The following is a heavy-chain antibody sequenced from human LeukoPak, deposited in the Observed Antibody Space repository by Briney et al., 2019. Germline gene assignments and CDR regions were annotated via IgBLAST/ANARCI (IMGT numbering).Heavy chain of an antibody. CDR1: GFTVSSNY. J-gene: IGHJ3*02. V-gene: IGHV3-53*01. CDR2: IYSGGST. CDR3: ARDDGGEDAFDI. Sequence: GGSLRLSCAASGFTVSSNYMSWVRQAPGKGLEWVSVIYSGGSTYYADSVKGRFTISRDNSKNTLYLQMNSLRAEDTAVYYCARDDGGEDAFDIRGQGTMVTVSS.